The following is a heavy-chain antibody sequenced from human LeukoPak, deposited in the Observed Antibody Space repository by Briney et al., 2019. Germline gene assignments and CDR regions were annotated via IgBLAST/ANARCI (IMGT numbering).Heavy chain of an antibody. Sequence: ASVKVSCKASGGTFSSYAISWVRQAPGQGLEWMGGIIPIFGTANYAQKFQGRVTITTDESTSTAYMELSSLRSEDTAVYYCASQSYSDFWSGYSTEAYYYYYYMDVWGKGTTVTVSS. CDR1: GGTFSSYA. D-gene: IGHD3-3*01. CDR3: ASQSYSDFWSGYSTEAYYYYYYMDV. J-gene: IGHJ6*03. V-gene: IGHV1-69*05. CDR2: IIPIFGTA.